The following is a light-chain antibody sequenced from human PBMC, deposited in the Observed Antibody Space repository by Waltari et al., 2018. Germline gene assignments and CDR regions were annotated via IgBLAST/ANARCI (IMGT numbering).Light chain of an antibody. J-gene: IGLJ3*02. CDR2: ENN. V-gene: IGLV1-51*02. Sequence: QSVLTQPPSVSAAPGQKFTLSCSGASTYNFVSWYQQVPGTAPILLIYENNKRPSGIPDLFTGAKSGTSATLVITGLQTGDEADYYCGTWDNSVSVSVFGGGTKLTVL. CDR1: STYNF. CDR3: GTWDNSVSVSV.